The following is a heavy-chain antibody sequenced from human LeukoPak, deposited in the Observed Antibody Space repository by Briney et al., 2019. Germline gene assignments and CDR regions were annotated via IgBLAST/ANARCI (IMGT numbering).Heavy chain of an antibody. CDR2: INTKTGNP. Sequence: ASVKVSCKASGYTFSSYAMNRVRQAPGQGLEWMGWINTKTGNPTYAQGFTGRFVFSLDTSVSTAYLQISSLKAEDTAVYYCARGYSYGSPSEAYYFDYWGQGTLVTVSS. V-gene: IGHV7-4-1*02. CDR3: ARGYSYGSPSEAYYFDY. J-gene: IGHJ4*02. CDR1: GYTFSSYA. D-gene: IGHD5-18*01.